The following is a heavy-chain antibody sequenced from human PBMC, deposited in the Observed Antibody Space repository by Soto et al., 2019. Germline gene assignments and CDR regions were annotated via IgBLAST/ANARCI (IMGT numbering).Heavy chain of an antibody. Sequence: VQLQESGPGLVKPSATLSLTCTVSGGSVSSGSYYWSWIRPPPGKGLGWFGYLYYSGRTHYNPALTSRVTIAVDTAKNQSALKLSSVTAADTAVYYWASCGYDPNRFDYWGQGTQVTVSP. CDR3: ASCGYDPNRFDY. CDR1: GGSVSSGSYY. CDR2: LYYSGRT. J-gene: IGHJ4*02. D-gene: IGHD5-12*01. V-gene: IGHV4-61*01.